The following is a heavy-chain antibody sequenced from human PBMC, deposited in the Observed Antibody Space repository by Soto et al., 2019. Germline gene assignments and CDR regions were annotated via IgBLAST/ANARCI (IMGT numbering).Heavy chain of an antibody. CDR3: ARTYYDFWSGSLGSRDY. CDR2: ISSSSSYI. D-gene: IGHD3-3*01. J-gene: IGHJ4*02. CDR1: GFTFSSYS. V-gene: IGHV3-21*01. Sequence: PRVSPRLSFAASGFTFSSYSMSWVRQAPGKGLEWVSSISSSSSYIYYADSVEGRFTISRDNAKNSLYLQMNSLRAEDTAVYYCARTYYDFWSGSLGSRDYWGQGTLVTVSS.